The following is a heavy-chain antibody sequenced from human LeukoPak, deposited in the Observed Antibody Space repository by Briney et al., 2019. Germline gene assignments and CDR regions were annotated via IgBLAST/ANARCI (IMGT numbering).Heavy chain of an antibody. CDR2: VYYSGST. CDR1: GDSISSYY. D-gene: IGHD3-10*01. V-gene: IGHV4-59*01. CDR3: ARVGSGSYYYAMDV. Sequence: PSETLSLTCTVSGDSISSYYWTWIRQPPGKGLKWIGYVYYSGSTDYNPPLKSRVTISVDTPKNQFSLKLSSVTTADTAVYYCARVGSGSYYYAMDVWGHGTAVTVSS. J-gene: IGHJ6*02.